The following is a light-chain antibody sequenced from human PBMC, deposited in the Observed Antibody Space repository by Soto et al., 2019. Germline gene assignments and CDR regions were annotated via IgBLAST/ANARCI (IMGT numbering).Light chain of an antibody. CDR3: SSYTTSSTYV. CDR1: SSDVGSYNY. Sequence: QSALTQPASVSGSPGQSITISCTGTSSDVGSYNYVSWYQQHPGKAPKVMIYDVSNRPSGVSYRFSGSKSGNTASLTISGLQVEDEADYYCSSYTTSSTYVFGTGTKVTVL. V-gene: IGLV2-14*01. J-gene: IGLJ1*01. CDR2: DVS.